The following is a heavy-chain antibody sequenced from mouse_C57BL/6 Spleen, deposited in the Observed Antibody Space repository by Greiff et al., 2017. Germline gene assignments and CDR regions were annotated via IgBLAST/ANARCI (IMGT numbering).Heavy chain of an antibody. V-gene: IGHV1-82*01. J-gene: IGHJ2*01. CDR3: ARRQDYFDD. CDR1: GYAFSSSW. D-gene: IGHD3-2*01. Sequence: QVQLQQSGPELVKPGASVKISCKASGYAFSSSWMNWVKQRPGKGLEWIGRIYPGDGDTNYNGKFKGKATLTADKSSSTAYMQLSSLTSEDSAVYFCARRQDYFDDWGQGTTLTVSS. CDR2: IYPGDGDT.